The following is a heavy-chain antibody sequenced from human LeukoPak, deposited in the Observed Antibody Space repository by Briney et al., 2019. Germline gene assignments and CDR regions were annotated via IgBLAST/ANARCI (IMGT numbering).Heavy chain of an antibody. J-gene: IGHJ3*02. CDR3: ARYSVLRYFDDDAFDI. Sequence: VASVKVSCKASGYTFTSYDINWVRQATGQGLEWMGWMNPNSGITGYAQKFQGRVTMTRNTSISTAYMELSSLRSEDTAVYYCARYSVLRYFDDDAFDIWGQGTMVTVSS. CDR1: GYTFTSYD. V-gene: IGHV1-8*01. CDR2: MNPNSGIT. D-gene: IGHD3-9*01.